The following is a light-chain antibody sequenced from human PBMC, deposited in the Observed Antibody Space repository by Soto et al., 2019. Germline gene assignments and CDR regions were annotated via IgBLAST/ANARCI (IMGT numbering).Light chain of an antibody. CDR2: DVT. J-gene: IGLJ1*01. CDR3: RSYTSSSTLYV. CDR1: SSDVGDNNY. Sequence: QSALTQPASVSGSPGQSITISCTGTSSDVGDNNYVSWYQQHPGKAPKLMIYDVTHRPSGISNRFSGSKSGNTASLTISGLQAEDEADYYCRSYTSSSTLYVVGTGTKLTVL. V-gene: IGLV2-14*01.